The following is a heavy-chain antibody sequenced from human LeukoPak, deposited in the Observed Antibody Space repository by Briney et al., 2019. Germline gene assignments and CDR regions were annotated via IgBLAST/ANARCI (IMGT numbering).Heavy chain of an antibody. Sequence: SETLSLTCTVSDASISSSYFYWSWIRQPPGKGLEWVGNVFHSGSTHYSPSLKSRVTISVDTSRKQFSLRLSAATAADTAVYYCARQRGGSWVNDYWGQGTLVTVSS. V-gene: IGHV4-39*01. D-gene: IGHD1-26*01. CDR1: DASISSSYFY. J-gene: IGHJ4*02. CDR3: ARQRGGSWVNDY. CDR2: VFHSGST.